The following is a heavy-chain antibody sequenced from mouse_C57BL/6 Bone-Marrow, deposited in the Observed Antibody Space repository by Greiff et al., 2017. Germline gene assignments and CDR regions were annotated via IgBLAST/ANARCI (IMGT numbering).Heavy chain of an antibody. CDR3: ARLEFDGSGGDWYFDV. D-gene: IGHD1-1*01. CDR2: IYPRDGST. CDR1: GYTFTSYD. J-gene: IGHJ1*03. Sequence: VQLQQSGPELVKPGASVKLSCKASGYTFTSYDINWVKQRPGQGLEWIGWIYPRDGSTKYNEKFKGKATLTVATSSSTAYIELHSLTSEDSAVYFCARLEFDGSGGDWYFDVWGTGTTVTVSA. V-gene: IGHV1-85*01.